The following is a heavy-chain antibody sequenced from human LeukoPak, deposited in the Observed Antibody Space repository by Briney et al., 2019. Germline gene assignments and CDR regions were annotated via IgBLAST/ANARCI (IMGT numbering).Heavy chain of an antibody. CDR2: IYNSVST. CDR3: ARNISGLGLYSHHAYDPAGAFDI. D-gene: IGHD1-14*01. J-gene: IGHJ3*02. CDR1: GYSFNSVYY. V-gene: IGHV4-38-2*01. Sequence: SETLSLTCAVSGYSFNSVYYWAWIRQPPGKGLEWIGSIYNSVSTSYNPSLKSRVTLSLDTSKNQFSLRLTSVTAADTAVYYCARNISGLGLYSHHAYDPAGAFDIWGQGTLVTVSS.